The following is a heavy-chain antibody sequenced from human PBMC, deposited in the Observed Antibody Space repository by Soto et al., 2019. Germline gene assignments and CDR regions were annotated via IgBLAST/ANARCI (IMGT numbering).Heavy chain of an antibody. CDR1: GFSLSNSRVV. D-gene: IGHD6-6*01. Sequence: QVTLKESGPVLVKPTETLTLTCTVSGFSLSNSRVVVSWIRQPPGKALEWLTHILSNDEKSYSTSLKSRLTISKDPSKSQVVLTMTNMHPVDTATYFCARALTGPGEYSFFYYGLDVWGQGTTVTVSS. CDR2: ILSNDEK. J-gene: IGHJ6*02. CDR3: ARALTGPGEYSFFYYGLDV. V-gene: IGHV2-26*01.